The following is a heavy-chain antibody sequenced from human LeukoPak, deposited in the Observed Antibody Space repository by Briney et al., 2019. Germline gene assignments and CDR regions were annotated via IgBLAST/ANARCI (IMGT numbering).Heavy chain of an antibody. CDR1: GFTFSGYW. D-gene: IGHD1-26*01. J-gene: IGHJ3*02. V-gene: IGHV3-74*01. CDR2: INNDGSYT. CDR3: AKDVVGINRAFDI. Sequence: PGGSLRLSCAASGFTFSGYWMHWVRQAPGKGLVWVSRINNDGSYTSYADSVKGRFTISRDNAKNTLYLQMTSLRAEDTAVYYCAKDVVGINRAFDIWGHGTMVTVSS.